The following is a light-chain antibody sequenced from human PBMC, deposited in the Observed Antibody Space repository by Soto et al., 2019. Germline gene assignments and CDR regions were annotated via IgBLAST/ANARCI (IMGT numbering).Light chain of an antibody. Sequence: EIVLTQSPGTLSLSPGERATRSCRASQSVSSSYLAWYQQKPGQAPRLLIYGASSRATGIPDRFSGSGSGTDFTLTISRLEPEDFAVYYCQQYGSSQTFGQGTKADIK. CDR1: QSVSSSY. CDR3: QQYGSSQT. CDR2: GAS. J-gene: IGKJ1*01. V-gene: IGKV3-20*01.